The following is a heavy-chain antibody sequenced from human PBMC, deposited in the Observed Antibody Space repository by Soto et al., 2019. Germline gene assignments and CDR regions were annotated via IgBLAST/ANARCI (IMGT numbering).Heavy chain of an antibody. Sequence: QVQLVESGGGVVQPGRSLRLSCGASGCTFSSYAMHWVRQAPGKGLEWVAVISYDGSNKYYADSVKGRFTISRDNSKNTLYLQMNSLRAEDTAVYYCARDGEGAYYYGMDVWGQGTTVTVSS. J-gene: IGHJ6*02. D-gene: IGHD1-26*01. V-gene: IGHV3-30-3*01. CDR1: GCTFSSYA. CDR2: ISYDGSNK. CDR3: ARDGEGAYYYGMDV.